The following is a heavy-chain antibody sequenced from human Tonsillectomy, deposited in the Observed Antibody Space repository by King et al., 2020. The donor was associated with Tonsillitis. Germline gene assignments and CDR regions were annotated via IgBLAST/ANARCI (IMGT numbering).Heavy chain of an antibody. J-gene: IGHJ4*02. D-gene: IGHD3-16*02. V-gene: IGHV5-51*01. CDR1: GYNFSSYW. CDR2: IYPGDSDT. Sequence: VQLVESGAEVKKPGESLKISCKGSGYNFSSYWIGWVRQMPGKGLEWMGIIYPGDSDTRYSPSFQGQVTISADKTTSTAYLQWSSLKASDIAMYYCATNKYDYVWGNYHYWGQGTLVTVSS. CDR3: ATNKYDYVWGNYHY.